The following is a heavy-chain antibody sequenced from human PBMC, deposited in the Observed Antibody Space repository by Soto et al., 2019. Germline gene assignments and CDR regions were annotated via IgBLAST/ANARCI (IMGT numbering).Heavy chain of an antibody. CDR1: GGSFSGYY. CDR3: ARVRNRRDTFSRWDSFDY. D-gene: IGHD1-26*01. V-gene: IGHV4-34*01. CDR2: INHSGST. Sequence: SETLSLTCAVYGGSFSGYYWSWIRQPPGKGLEWIGEINHSGSTNYNPSLKSRVTISVDTSKNQFSLKLSSVTAADTGVYYCARVRNRRDTFSRWDSFDYWGQGTLVT. J-gene: IGHJ4*02.